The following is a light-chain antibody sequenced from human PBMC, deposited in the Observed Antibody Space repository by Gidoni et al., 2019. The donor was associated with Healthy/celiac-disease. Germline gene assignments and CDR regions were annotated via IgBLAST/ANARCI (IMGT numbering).Light chain of an antibody. CDR2: GKN. CDR3: NSRDSSGNHKGVV. Sequence: SELTQDPAVSVALGQTVRITCQGDSLRSYYASWYQQKPGQAPVLVIYGKNNRPSGIPDRFSGSSSGNTASLTITGAQAEDEADYYCNSRDSSGNHKGVVFGGGTKLTVL. V-gene: IGLV3-19*01. J-gene: IGLJ2*01. CDR1: SLRSYY.